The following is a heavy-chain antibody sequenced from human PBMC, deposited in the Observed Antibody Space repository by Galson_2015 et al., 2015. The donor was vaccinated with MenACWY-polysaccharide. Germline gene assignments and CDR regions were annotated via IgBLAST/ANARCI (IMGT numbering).Heavy chain of an antibody. CDR2: INSDGSST. J-gene: IGHJ4*02. Sequence: SLRLSCAASGFTFGSYWMHWVRQAPGRGLVWVSRINSDGSSTTYADSVKGRYTISRDNAKNTLYLQMNSLRAEDTAVYYCVRGWKTDPTFDYWGQGNLVTVSS. CDR3: VRGWKTDPTFDY. CDR1: GFTFGSYW. V-gene: IGHV3-74*01. D-gene: IGHD1-1*01.